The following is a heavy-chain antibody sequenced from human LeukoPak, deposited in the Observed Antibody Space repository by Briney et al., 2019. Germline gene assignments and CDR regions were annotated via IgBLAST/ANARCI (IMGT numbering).Heavy chain of an antibody. Sequence: GGSLGLSCAASGFTLSSFAMAWVRQAPGKGLQWVSTLSGGGRPTYYADSVKGRFTISRDTSKNTLYLQMNSLRAEDTAIYFCARDLYGSGSSDLWGPGTLVTVSS. CDR2: LSGGGRPT. J-gene: IGHJ4*02. V-gene: IGHV3-23*01. D-gene: IGHD3-10*01. CDR3: ARDLYGSGSSDL. CDR1: GFTLSSFA.